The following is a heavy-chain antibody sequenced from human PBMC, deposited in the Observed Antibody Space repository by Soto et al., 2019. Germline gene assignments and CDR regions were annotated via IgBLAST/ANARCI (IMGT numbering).Heavy chain of an antibody. CDR1: GYSFSNYG. V-gene: IGHV3-30*18. Sequence: ESGGGVVQPGRSLRLSCEASGYSFSNYGMHWVRQAPGKGLEWVAAISYDGITKYYSDSLKGRFTISKDNSKNTLYLEMNNLRPEDTAVYYCAKDMTRFLAWPHYFRGLDVWGQGTTVTVSS. CDR2: ISYDGITK. J-gene: IGHJ6*02. D-gene: IGHD3-3*01. CDR3: AKDMTRFLAWPHYFRGLDV.